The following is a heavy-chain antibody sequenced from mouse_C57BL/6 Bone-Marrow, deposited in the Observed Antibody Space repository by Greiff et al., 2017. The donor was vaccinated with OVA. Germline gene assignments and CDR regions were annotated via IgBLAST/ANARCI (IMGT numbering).Heavy chain of an antibody. V-gene: IGHV1-15*01. Sequence: QVQLQQSGAELVRPGASVTLSCKASGYTFTDYEMHWVKQTPVHGLEWIGAIDPETGGTAYNQKFKGKAILTADKSSSTAYMQLSSLTSEDSAVYYCTPSLYYAKRGQGTSVTVSS. CDR1: GYTFTDYE. CDR2: IDPETGGT. J-gene: IGHJ4*01. CDR3: TPSLYYAK. D-gene: IGHD1-1*01.